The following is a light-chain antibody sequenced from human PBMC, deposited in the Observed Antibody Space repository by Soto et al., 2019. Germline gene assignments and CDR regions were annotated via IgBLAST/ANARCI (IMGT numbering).Light chain of an antibody. V-gene: IGKV1-39*01. CDR2: AAS. CDR1: QSISSY. J-gene: IGKJ4*01. Sequence: DIQMTQSPSSLSASVGDRVTITCRASQSISSYLNWYQQKPGKAPKLLIYAASSLQSGVPSRFSGGGSGTYFTLTISSLQPEDFATYYCQQSYSTPQALTFGGGTKVEIK. CDR3: QQSYSTPQALT.